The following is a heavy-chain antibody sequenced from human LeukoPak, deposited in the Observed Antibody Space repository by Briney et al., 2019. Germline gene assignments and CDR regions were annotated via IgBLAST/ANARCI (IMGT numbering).Heavy chain of an antibody. CDR2: LSGSGGVT. CDR3: AKGAPSSWSIFDV. CDR1: GFTFGHNA. J-gene: IGHJ4*02. Sequence: GGSLRLSCVAPGFTFGHNAMAWVPQAPGKRLGWGSPLSGSGGVTFYAASVKGQFTISRDKSKNTLYLQLSSLRPDDTAVYYCAKGAPSSWSIFDVWGPGTLVTVSS. D-gene: IGHD6-13*01. V-gene: IGHV3-23*01.